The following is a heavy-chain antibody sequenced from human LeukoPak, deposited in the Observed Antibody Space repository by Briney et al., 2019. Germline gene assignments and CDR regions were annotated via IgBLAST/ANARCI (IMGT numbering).Heavy chain of an antibody. CDR3: AKAALYGSGHHFDY. CDR1: GFTFSSYG. CDR2: ISYDGSNK. Sequence: GGSLRLSCAASGFTFSSYGMHWVRQAPGKGLEWVAVISYDGSNKYYADSVKGRFTISRDNSKNTLYLQMNSLRAEDTAVYYCAKAALYGSGHHFDYWGQGTLVTVSS. J-gene: IGHJ4*02. V-gene: IGHV3-30*18. D-gene: IGHD2-15*01.